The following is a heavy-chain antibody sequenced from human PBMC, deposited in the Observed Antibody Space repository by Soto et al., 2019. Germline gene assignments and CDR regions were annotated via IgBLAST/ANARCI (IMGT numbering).Heavy chain of an antibody. CDR1: GGSISSSNW. V-gene: IGHV4-4*02. CDR3: ARDGIAVAGTSNYYYGMDV. CDR2: IYHSGST. D-gene: IGHD6-19*01. J-gene: IGHJ6*02. Sequence: QVQLQELGPGLVKPSGTLSLTCAVSGGSISSSNWWSWVRQPPGKGLEWIGEIYHSGSTNYNPSLKSRVTISVDKSKNQFSLKLSSVTAADTAVYYCARDGIAVAGTSNYYYGMDVWGQGTTVTVSS.